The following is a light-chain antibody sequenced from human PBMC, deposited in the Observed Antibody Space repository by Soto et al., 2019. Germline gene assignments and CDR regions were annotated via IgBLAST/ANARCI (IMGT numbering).Light chain of an antibody. CDR1: SSDVGGYNY. CDR3: SSYTIDSTRV. V-gene: IGLV2-14*01. CDR2: DVI. Sequence: QSALTQPASVSGSPGQSITISCTGTSSDVGGYNYVSWYQQYPGKAPKLMIYDVINRPSGVSNRFSGSKSGNTASLTISGLQAEDEADYYCSSYTIDSTRVFGGGTKVTVL. J-gene: IGLJ2*01.